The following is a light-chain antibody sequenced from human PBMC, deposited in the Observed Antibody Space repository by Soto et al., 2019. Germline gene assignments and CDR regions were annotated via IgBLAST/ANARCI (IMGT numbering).Light chain of an antibody. CDR2: EGS. Sequence: QSALTQPASVSGSPGQSITISCTGTSSDVGSYNLVSWYQQHPGKAPKLMIYEGSKRPSGVSNRFSGSKSGNTASLTISGLQAEDEADYYCCSYAGSITPAYVFGTGTKLTVL. V-gene: IGLV2-23*01. J-gene: IGLJ1*01. CDR3: CSYAGSITPAYV. CDR1: SSDVGSYNL.